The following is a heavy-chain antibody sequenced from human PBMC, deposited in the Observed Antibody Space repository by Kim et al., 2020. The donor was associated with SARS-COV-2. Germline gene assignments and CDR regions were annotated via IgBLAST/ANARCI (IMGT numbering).Heavy chain of an antibody. CDR3: ARPGGITMVRGVKGAVSNYFDY. J-gene: IGHJ4*02. D-gene: IGHD3-10*01. CDR1: GYTFTSYA. Sequence: ASVKVSCKASGYTFTSYAMHWVRQAPGQRLKWMGWINAGNGNTKYSQKFQGRVTITRDTSASTAYMELSSLRSEDTAVYYCARPGGITMVRGVKGAVSNYFDYWGQGTLVTVSS. V-gene: IGHV1-3*01. CDR2: INAGNGNT.